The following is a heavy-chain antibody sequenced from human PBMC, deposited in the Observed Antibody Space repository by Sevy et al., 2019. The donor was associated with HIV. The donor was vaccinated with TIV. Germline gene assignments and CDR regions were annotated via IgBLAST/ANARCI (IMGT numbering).Heavy chain of an antibody. CDR3: AKDLGPVTTVVTPGFDY. V-gene: IGHV3-23*01. D-gene: IGHD4-17*01. CDR2: ISGSGGST. CDR1: GFTFSSYA. J-gene: IGHJ4*02. Sequence: GGSLRLSCAASGFTFSSYAMSWVRQAPGKGLEWVSAISGSGGSTYYADSVKGRFTISRDNSKNTLYLQMNSLRAEDTAVYYSAKDLGPVTTVVTPGFDYWGQGTLVTVSS.